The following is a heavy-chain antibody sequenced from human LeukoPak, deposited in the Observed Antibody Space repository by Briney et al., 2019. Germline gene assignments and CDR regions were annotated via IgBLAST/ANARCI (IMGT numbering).Heavy chain of an antibody. CDR1: GGSISSYY. CDR3: ARVARSYYYCYGMDV. CDR2: IYYSGST. D-gene: IGHD1-26*01. V-gene: IGHV4-59*12. J-gene: IGHJ6*02. Sequence: SETLSLTCTVSGGSISSYYWSWIRQPPGKGLEWIGYIYYSGSTNYNPSLKSRVTISVDTSKNQFSLKLSSVTAADTAVYYCARVARSYYYCYGMDVWGQGTTVTVSS.